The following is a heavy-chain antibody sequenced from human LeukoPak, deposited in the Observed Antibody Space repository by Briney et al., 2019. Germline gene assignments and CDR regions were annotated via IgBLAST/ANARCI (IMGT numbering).Heavy chain of an antibody. J-gene: IGHJ4*02. CDR3: ASSISREGATDY. V-gene: IGHV1-46*01. D-gene: IGHD1-26*01. CDR1: GYTFTGYY. Sequence: ASVKVSCKASGYTFTGYYMHWVRQAPGQGLEWMGIINPSGGSTSYAQKFQGRVTMTRDTSTSTVYMELSSLRSDDTAVYYCASSISREGATDYWGQGTLVTVSS. CDR2: INPSGGST.